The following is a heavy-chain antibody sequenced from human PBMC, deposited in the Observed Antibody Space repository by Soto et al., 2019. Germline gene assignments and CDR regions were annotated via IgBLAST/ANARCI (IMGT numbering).Heavy chain of an antibody. J-gene: IGHJ4*02. V-gene: IGHV3-23*01. D-gene: IGHD4-17*01. Sequence: EVHLLESGGTLVQPGGSLTLSCAASGFDFSAYAMTWVRQAPGKGLEWVSGITYIGDTTYYADSVKARFTISTDNYRNTLYLQMNSLRADDTAMYYCAKDWPGTSSVTSDYWGQGTLVTVSS. CDR3: AKDWPGTSSVTSDY. CDR1: GFDFSAYA. CDR2: ITYIGDTT.